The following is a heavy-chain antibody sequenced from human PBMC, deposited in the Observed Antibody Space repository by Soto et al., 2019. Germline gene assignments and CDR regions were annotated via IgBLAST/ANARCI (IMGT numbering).Heavy chain of an antibody. V-gene: IGHV3-21*06. CDR2: ISSTTHYI. Sequence: PGGSLRLSCAASGFTFTRYSMNWVRQAPGKGLEWVSSISSTTHYIYYADSMSGRFTISRDNAKNAVYLEMNSLRAEDTAVYYCARESEDLTSNFDYWGQGTLVTVSS. CDR3: ARESEDLTSNFDY. CDR1: GFTFTRYS. J-gene: IGHJ4*02.